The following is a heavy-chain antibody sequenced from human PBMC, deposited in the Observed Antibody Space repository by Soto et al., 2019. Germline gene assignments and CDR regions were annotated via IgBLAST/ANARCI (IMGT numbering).Heavy chain of an antibody. D-gene: IGHD6-13*01. CDR2: INHSGST. J-gene: IGHJ3*02. V-gene: IGHV4-34*01. Sequence: SETLSLTCAVYGGSFSGYYWSWIRQPPGKGLEWVGEINHSGSTNYNPSLKSRVTISVDTSKNQFSLKLSSVTAADTAVYYCARGHSSSRGGAFDIWGQGTMVTVSS. CDR3: ARGHSSSRGGAFDI. CDR1: GGSFSGYY.